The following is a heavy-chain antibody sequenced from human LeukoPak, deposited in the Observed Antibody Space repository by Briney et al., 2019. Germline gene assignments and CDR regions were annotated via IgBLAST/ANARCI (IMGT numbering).Heavy chain of an antibody. CDR1: GFTFSSYE. D-gene: IGHD3-10*02. CDR3: AELGITMIGGV. V-gene: IGHV3-48*03. Sequence: GGSLRVSCAASGFTFSSYEMNWVRQAPGKGLEWVSYISSSGSTIYYADSVKGRFTISRDNAKNSLYLQMNSLRAEDTAVYYCAELGITMIGGVWGKGTTVTISS. CDR2: ISSSGSTI. J-gene: IGHJ6*04.